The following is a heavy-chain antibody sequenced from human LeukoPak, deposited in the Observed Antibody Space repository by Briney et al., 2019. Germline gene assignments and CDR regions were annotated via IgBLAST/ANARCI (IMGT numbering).Heavy chain of an antibody. D-gene: IGHD6-13*01. CDR3: ARDRSVAADGTPDY. Sequence: GGSLRLSCAASGFTFSSYAMHWVRQAPRKGLECVAVISYDGSNKYYADSVKGRFTISRDNSKNTLYLQMNSLRAEDTAVYYCARDRSVAADGTPDYWGQGTLVTVSS. J-gene: IGHJ4*02. CDR1: GFTFSSYA. CDR2: ISYDGSNK. V-gene: IGHV3-30*04.